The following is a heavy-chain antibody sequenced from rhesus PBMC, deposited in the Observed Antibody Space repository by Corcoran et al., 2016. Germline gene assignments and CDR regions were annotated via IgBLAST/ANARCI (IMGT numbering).Heavy chain of an antibody. CDR2: INGKVGST. CDR1: GGSFSSYW. J-gene: IGHJ6*01. D-gene: IGHD5-42*01. Sequence: QVQLQESGPGLVKPSETLSLTCAVSGGSFSSYWWSWIRQPPGKGLEWIGEINGKVGSTTSHASRESGVTTSKDASKTPFSLQLSSVTAAGPAVYDCARYIRSTGIYRLDAWGQVVVVTVSS. V-gene: IGHV4-80*01. CDR3: ARYIRSTGIYRLDA.